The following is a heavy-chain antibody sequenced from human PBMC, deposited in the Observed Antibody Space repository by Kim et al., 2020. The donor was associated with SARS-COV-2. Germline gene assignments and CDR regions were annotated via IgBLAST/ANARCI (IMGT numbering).Heavy chain of an antibody. D-gene: IGHD2-15*01. CDR2: TYYRSKWYN. J-gene: IGHJ3*02. V-gene: IGHV6-1*01. CDR1: GDSVSSNSAA. CDR3: ARGVLSYCSGGSCYGDAFDI. Sequence: SRTLSLTCAISGDSVSSNSAAWNWIRQSPSRGLEWLGRTYYRSKWYNDYAVSVKSRITINPDTSKNQFSLQLNSVTPEDTAVYYCARGVLSYCSGGSCYGDAFDIWGQGTMVTVSS.